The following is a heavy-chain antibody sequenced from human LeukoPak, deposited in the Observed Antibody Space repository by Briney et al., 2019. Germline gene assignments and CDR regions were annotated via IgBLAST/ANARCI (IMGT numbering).Heavy chain of an antibody. V-gene: IGHV6-1*01. Sequence: SQTLSLTCALSGDSVSSNSAAWDWIRQSPSRGLEWLGRTYYRSKWYNDYAGSVKSRITINPDTSKNQFSLQLNSVTPEDAAVYYCARDPLWFGHPFDYWGQGTLVTVSS. CDR1: GDSVSSNSAA. CDR2: TYYRSKWYN. CDR3: ARDPLWFGHPFDY. D-gene: IGHD3-10*01. J-gene: IGHJ4*02.